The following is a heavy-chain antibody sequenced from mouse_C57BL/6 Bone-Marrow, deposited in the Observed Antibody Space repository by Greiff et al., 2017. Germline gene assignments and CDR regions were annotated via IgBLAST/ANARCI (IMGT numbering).Heavy chain of an antibody. J-gene: IGHJ2*01. V-gene: IGHV5-6*02. CDR1: GFTFSSYG. D-gene: IGHD2-14*01. CDR3: ARHRYYAYFDY. CDR2: ISSGGSYT. Sequence: DVKLVESGGDLVKPGGSLKLSCAASGFTFSSYGMSWVRQTPDKRLEWVATISSGGSYTYYPDSVKGRFTISRDNAKNTRYLQMSSLKSEDTAMYYCARHRYYAYFDYWGQGPTLTVSS.